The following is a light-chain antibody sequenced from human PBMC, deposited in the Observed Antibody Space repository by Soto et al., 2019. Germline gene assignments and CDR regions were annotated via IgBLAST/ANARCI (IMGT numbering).Light chain of an antibody. Sequence: EIVLTQSPGTLSLSPGERATLTCRASQSVSSNYLAWYQQKPGQAPRLLIYGVSTRATGIPDRFSGSGSGTDFTLTISSLEPEDFAVYYCQQYTNSLLTFGGGTKVEIK. CDR2: GVS. CDR3: QQYTNSLLT. CDR1: QSVSSNY. V-gene: IGKV3-20*01. J-gene: IGKJ4*01.